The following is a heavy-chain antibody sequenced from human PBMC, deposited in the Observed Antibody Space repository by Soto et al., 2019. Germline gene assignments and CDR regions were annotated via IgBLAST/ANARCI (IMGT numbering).Heavy chain of an antibody. Sequence: QVQLVQSGAEVKKPGSSVKVSCKASVGTFSSYTISWVRQAPGQGLEWMGRIIPILGIANYAQKFQGRVTITADKSTSTAYMELSSLRSEDTAVYYCAREGGYCSGGSCYSVYYYYGMDVWGQGTTVTVSS. CDR1: VGTFSSYT. CDR3: AREGGYCSGGSCYSVYYYYGMDV. V-gene: IGHV1-69*08. J-gene: IGHJ6*02. CDR2: IIPILGIA. D-gene: IGHD2-15*01.